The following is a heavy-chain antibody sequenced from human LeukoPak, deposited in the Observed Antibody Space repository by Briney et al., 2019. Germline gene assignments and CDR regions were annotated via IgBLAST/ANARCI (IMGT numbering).Heavy chain of an antibody. CDR1: GFTFSSYT. V-gene: IGHV3-21*01. J-gene: IGHJ5*01. Sequence: KPGGSLRLSCAATGFTFSSYTMNWVRLAPGKGREGVSSISSGSGYIQYADSVEGRFPISRDNAENSVFLQMRSLRVDDTALYYCVRGWFDFWGQGTPVTVSS. CDR2: ISSGSGYI. CDR3: VRGWFDF.